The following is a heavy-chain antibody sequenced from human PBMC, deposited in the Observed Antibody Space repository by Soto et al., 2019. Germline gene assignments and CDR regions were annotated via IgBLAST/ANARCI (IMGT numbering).Heavy chain of an antibody. CDR2: IYYSGST. J-gene: IGHJ4*02. V-gene: IGHV4-31*03. CDR1: GGSISSGGYY. CDR3: ATPRRGSSWYYFDY. D-gene: IGHD6-13*01. Sequence: PSEMLSLTCTVSGGSISSGGYYWSWIRQHPGKGLEWIGYIYYSGSTYYNPSLKSRVTISVDTSKNQFSLKLSSVTAADTAVYYCATPRRGSSWYYFDYWGQGTLVTVSS.